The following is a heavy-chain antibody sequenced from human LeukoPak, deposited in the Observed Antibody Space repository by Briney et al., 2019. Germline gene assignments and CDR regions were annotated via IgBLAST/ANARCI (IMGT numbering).Heavy chain of an antibody. CDR1: GFTFSSYA. Sequence: GVSLGLSCAASGFTFSSYAMSWVRQAPGKGLEWVSAISGSGGSTYYADSVKGRFTISRDNAQNSMYLQMNSLRVEDTAVYYCTSWGDTTAEYFQRWGQGTLVTVSS. J-gene: IGHJ1*01. D-gene: IGHD2-21*02. V-gene: IGHV3-23*01. CDR3: TSWGDTTAEYFQR. CDR2: ISGSGGST.